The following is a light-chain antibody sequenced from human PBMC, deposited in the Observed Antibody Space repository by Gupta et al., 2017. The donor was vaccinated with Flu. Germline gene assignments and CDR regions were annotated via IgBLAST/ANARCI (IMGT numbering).Light chain of an antibody. CDR2: DVF. J-gene: IGKJ2*01. CDR1: QTLLHDDVNTY. V-gene: IGKV2D-29*01. CDR3: LQSLQLTLT. Sequence: QPASSSCKTSQTLLHDDVNTYLVWYLQKPGRPPQLLIYDVFNRLSRVPDRFSGSGSGTDFTLTISQVEPEDDGVYYCLQSLQLTLTFGQGTKLDIK.